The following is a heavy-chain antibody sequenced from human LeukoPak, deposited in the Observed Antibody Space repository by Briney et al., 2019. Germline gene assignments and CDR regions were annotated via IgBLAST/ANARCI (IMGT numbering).Heavy chain of an antibody. J-gene: IGHJ4*02. Sequence: KPSETLSLTCTVSGGSISRYYWSWIRQPAGKGLEWIGRFHTSGSTNYNPSLKSRLTISVDTSKNQFSLKLDSVTAADTAVYYCARSGSSDLDNWGQGTLVTVSS. D-gene: IGHD6-6*01. CDR2: FHTSGST. CDR1: GGSISRYY. CDR3: ARSGSSDLDN. V-gene: IGHV4-4*07.